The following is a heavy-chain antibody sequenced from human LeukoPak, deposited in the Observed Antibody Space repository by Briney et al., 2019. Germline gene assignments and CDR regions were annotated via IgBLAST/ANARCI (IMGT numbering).Heavy chain of an antibody. D-gene: IGHD4-17*01. V-gene: IGHV3-11*01. CDR1: GFTFSDYY. Sequence: GGSLRLSCAASGFTFSDYYMSWFRQAPGKGLEWVSYISSSSITIYYADSVKGRFTISRDNAKNSLFLQMNSLRAEDTAVYYCARDPRGYGGYQPDYWGQGTLVTVFS. CDR2: ISSSSITI. J-gene: IGHJ4*02. CDR3: ARDPRGYGGYQPDY.